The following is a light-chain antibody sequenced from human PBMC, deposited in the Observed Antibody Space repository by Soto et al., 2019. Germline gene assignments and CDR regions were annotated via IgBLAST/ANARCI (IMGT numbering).Light chain of an antibody. V-gene: IGLV1-44*01. Sequence: QSVLTQPPSASGTPGQRVTISCSGSSSNIGSNAVNWYQQVPGTAPKLLIYGRNQRPSGVPDRFSGPTSGTSASLAISGLQSEDEADYHCAAWDDSLNGPAFGGGTKVTVL. CDR2: GRN. CDR3: AAWDDSLNGPA. J-gene: IGLJ2*01. CDR1: SSNIGSNA.